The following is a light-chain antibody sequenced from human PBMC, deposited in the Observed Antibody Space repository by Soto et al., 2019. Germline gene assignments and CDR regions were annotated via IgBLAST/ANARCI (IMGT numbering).Light chain of an antibody. CDR3: QQLNSYHALT. CDR1: QGISSD. J-gene: IGKJ4*02. Sequence: DIQLTQSPSFLSASVGDRVTITCRASQGISSDLAWYQQKPGKAPKLLIYAASTLQSGVPSRFSGSGSGTEFTLTISSLQHEDCATYYCQQLNSYHALTFGGGTKVEIK. CDR2: AAS. V-gene: IGKV1-9*01.